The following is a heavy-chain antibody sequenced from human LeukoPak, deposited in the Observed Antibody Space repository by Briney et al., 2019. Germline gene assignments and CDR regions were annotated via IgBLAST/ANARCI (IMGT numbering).Heavy chain of an antibody. CDR2: IYWYDDK. Sequence: SGPTLVNPTQTLTLTCTFSGFSLSTSGVGVGWIRQPPGKALEWLALIYWYDDKRYSPSLKSRLTITKDTSKNQVVLTMTNMDPVDTATYYCAHTRSYSSRAGTYFDYWGQGTLVTVSS. D-gene: IGHD6-13*01. CDR3: AHTRSYSSRAGTYFDY. J-gene: IGHJ4*02. V-gene: IGHV2-5*01. CDR1: GFSLSTSGVG.